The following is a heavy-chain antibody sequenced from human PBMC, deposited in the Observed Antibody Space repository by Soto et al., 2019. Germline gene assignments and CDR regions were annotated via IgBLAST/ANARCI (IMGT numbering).Heavy chain of an antibody. J-gene: IGHJ4*02. V-gene: IGHV4-34*01. D-gene: IGHD1-1*01. Sequence: QVQLQQWGAGLLKPSETLSLTCAVYGGSFSGYYWSWIRQPPGKGLEWIGEINHSGSTNYNPSLKSRVTISVDTSKNQFSLKLSSVTAADTAVYYCAGVGGGNWNDYADWGQGTLVTVSS. CDR2: INHSGST. CDR3: AGVGGGNWNDYAD. CDR1: GGSFSGYY.